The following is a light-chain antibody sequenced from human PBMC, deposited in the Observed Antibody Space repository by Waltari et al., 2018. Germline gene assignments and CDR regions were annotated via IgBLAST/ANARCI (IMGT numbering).Light chain of an antibody. Sequence: QSALTQPASASGSPGQSISISCIATSSDSGTLTLVSWYLQYPGTAPHLLIYDVSQRPSGVSNRFSGSKSGNTASLTISGLQAEDEAIYYCCSYAGSRTWVFGGGAKLTVL. CDR3: CSYAGSRTWV. CDR1: SSDSGTLTL. J-gene: IGLJ3*02. V-gene: IGLV2-23*02. CDR2: DVS.